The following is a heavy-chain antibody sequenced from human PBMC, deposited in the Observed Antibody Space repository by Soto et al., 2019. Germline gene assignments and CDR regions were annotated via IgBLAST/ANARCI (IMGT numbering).Heavy chain of an antibody. V-gene: IGHV3-23*01. CDR2: ISGSGGST. D-gene: IGHD3-10*01. CDR1: GFTFSSYA. CDR3: AKARVTMVRGVIITATDY. Sequence: LRLSCAASGFTFSSYAMSWVRQAPGKGLEWVSAISGSGGSTYYADSVKGRFTISRDNSKNTLYLQMNSLRAEDTAVYYCAKARVTMVRGVIITATDYWGQGTLVTVSS. J-gene: IGHJ4*02.